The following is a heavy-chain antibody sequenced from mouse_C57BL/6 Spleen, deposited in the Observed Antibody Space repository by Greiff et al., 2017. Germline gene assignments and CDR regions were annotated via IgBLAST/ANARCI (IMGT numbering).Heavy chain of an antibody. CDR2: ISYDGSN. D-gene: IGHD2-3*01. J-gene: IGHJ4*01. V-gene: IGHV3-6*01. CDR3: VIYDGYYDYAMDY. Sequence: EVKLVESGPGLVKPSQSLSLTCSVTGYSITSGYYWNWIRQFPGNKLEWMGYISYDGSNNYNPSLKNRISITRDTSKNQFFLKLNSVTTEDTATYYCVIYDGYYDYAMDYWGQGTSVTVSS. CDR1: GYSITSGYY.